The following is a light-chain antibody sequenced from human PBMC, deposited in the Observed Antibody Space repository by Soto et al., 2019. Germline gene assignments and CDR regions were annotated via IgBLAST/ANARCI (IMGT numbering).Light chain of an antibody. J-gene: IGKJ1*01. CDR2: GVS. CDR1: QNISRI. V-gene: IGKV1-39*01. CDR3: QQSYNSPLT. Sequence: DIQMTQSTSSLPASVGDRVTITCRSGQNISRILNWYQQKQGRAPNLLIYGVSTLQVGVPSRFSGSGFGTDFSLTISSLQPADFGTYFCQQSYNSPLTFGQGTNVDI.